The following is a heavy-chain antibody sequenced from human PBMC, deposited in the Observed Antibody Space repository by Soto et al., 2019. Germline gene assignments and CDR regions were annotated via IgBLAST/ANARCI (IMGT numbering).Heavy chain of an antibody. Sequence: QVQLVESGGGVVQPGRSLRLSCAASGFTFSSYGMHWVRQAPGKGLEWVAVIWYDGSNKYYADSVKGRFTISRDNSKNTLYLQMNSLRAEDTAVYYCAREGVYSGSWFSGGMDVWGQGTTVTVSS. V-gene: IGHV3-33*01. CDR2: IWYDGSNK. D-gene: IGHD6-13*01. J-gene: IGHJ6*02. CDR1: GFTFSSYG. CDR3: AREGVYSGSWFSGGMDV.